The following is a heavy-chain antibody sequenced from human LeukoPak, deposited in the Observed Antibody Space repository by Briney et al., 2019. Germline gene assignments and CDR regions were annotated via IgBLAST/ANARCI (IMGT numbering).Heavy chain of an antibody. V-gene: IGHV4-4*08. CDR3: ARYSRSGDYVFNS. J-gene: IGHJ4*02. D-gene: IGHD4-17*01. CDR2: IHNSGTA. Sequence: SETLSLTCTVSGASISNDYWSWIRQPPGKRLEFIGYIHNSGTAKYNPSLESRVTFPVDTSKNQFSLKLTSVTAADTAVYYCARYSRSGDYVFNSWGQGTLVTVSS. CDR1: GASISNDY.